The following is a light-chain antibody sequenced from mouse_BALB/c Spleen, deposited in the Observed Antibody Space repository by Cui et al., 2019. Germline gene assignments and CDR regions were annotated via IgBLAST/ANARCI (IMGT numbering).Light chain of an antibody. V-gene: IGKV17-127*01. CDR1: TDVDND. J-gene: IGKJ5*01. CDR2: EGN. CDR3: LQGYNMPLT. Sequence: ETTVTQSPASLSVAAREKVTIISITRTDVDNDMIWYQQKPGEPPNLLISEGNTLRPGVPSRFSSSSYGTDFVFTSENTLSEDVADYYCLQGYNMPLTFGAGTKLELK.